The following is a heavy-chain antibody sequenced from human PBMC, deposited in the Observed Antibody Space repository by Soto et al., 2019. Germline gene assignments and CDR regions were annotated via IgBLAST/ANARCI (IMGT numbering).Heavy chain of an antibody. CDR1: GYTFTHYY. J-gene: IGHJ4*02. Sequence: QVQLVQSGAEVKKPGASVKLSCRTSGYTFTHYYIHWVRQAPGQGLELLAIINPASGSTNYAQAFPGRVTLTMDTSTTTVYMELSGLRAEDTAIFYCARDLAAGAHWGQGTLVTVSS. CDR3: ARDLAAGAH. D-gene: IGHD6-13*01. CDR2: INPASGST. V-gene: IGHV1-46*01.